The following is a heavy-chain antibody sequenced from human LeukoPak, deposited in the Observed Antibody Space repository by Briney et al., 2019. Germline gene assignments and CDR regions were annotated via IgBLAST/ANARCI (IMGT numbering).Heavy chain of an antibody. D-gene: IGHD5-12*01. CDR2: MNPNSGNT. CDR3: ARDRGYDFSIDY. Sequence: ASVKVSCKASGYTCTSYDINWVRQATGQGLEWMGWMNPNSGNTGYAQKFQGRVTMTRNTSISTAYMELSSLRSEDTAVYYCARDRGYDFSIDYWGQGTLVTVSS. CDR1: GYTCTSYD. V-gene: IGHV1-8*01. J-gene: IGHJ4*02.